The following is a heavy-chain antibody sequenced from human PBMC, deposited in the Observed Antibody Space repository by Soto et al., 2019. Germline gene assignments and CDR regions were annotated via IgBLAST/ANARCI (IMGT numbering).Heavy chain of an antibody. CDR2: IYSTGPT. CDR3: ARAFGGSYDY. V-gene: IGHV3-53*01. Sequence: GGSLRLSCAASGSIISRYYMSWVRQVPEKGLEWVSIIYSTGPTFYSDSVRGRFTISRDNSKNTLYLQMNSLRVDDTAVYYCARAFGGSYDYWGQGTLVTVSS. D-gene: IGHD3-10*01. J-gene: IGHJ4*02. CDR1: GSIISRYY.